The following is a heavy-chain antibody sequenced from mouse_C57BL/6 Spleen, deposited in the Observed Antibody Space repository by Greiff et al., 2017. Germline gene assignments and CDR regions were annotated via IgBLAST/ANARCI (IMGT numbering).Heavy chain of an antibody. CDR2: IAPETGGT. Sequence: VQLQQSGAELVRPGASVTLSCKASGYTFTDYEMHWVKQTPVHGLEWIGAIAPETGGTAYNQKFKGKAILTADKSSSTASMELRSLTSEDSAVYYCTKIYPWYFDVWGTGTTVTVSS. J-gene: IGHJ1*03. D-gene: IGHD2-3*01. CDR3: TKIYPWYFDV. CDR1: GYTFTDYE. V-gene: IGHV1-15*01.